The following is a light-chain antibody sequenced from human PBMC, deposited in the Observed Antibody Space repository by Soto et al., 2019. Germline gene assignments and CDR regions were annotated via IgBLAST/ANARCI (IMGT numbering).Light chain of an antibody. Sequence: DIQMTQSPSTLSASVGDRVIITCRASQSISSWLAWYQQKPGKAPNLLIYKASSLESGVPSRFSGSGSGTEFTLTISSLQPDDFATYYCQQYNSYPYTFGQGTKLDIK. V-gene: IGKV1-5*03. J-gene: IGKJ2*01. CDR1: QSISSW. CDR2: KAS. CDR3: QQYNSYPYT.